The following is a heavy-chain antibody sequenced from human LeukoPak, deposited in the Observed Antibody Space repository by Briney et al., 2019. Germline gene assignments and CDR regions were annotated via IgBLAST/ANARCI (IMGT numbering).Heavy chain of an antibody. CDR1: GFTFSSYE. D-gene: IGHD6-19*01. CDR2: ISSSGSTI. Sequence: GGSLRLSCAASGFTFSSYEMNLVRQAPGQGLESVSYISSSGSTIYYADSVKGRFTISRDNAKNSLYLQMNSLRAEDTAVYYCARTRAGYMDYWGQGTMVTVSS. V-gene: IGHV3-48*03. J-gene: IGHJ4*02. CDR3: ARTRAGYMDY.